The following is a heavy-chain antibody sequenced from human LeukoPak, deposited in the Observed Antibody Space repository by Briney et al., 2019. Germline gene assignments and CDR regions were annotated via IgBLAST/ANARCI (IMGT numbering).Heavy chain of an antibody. CDR1: GGTFSSYA. D-gene: IGHD3-22*01. CDR3: ARWTGRDSSGLLPGAFDI. V-gene: IGHV1-69*04. CDR2: IIPILGIA. J-gene: IGHJ4*02. Sequence: SVKVSCKASGGTFSSYAISWVRQAPGQGLEWMGRIIPILGIANYAQKFQGRVTITADKSTSTAYMELSSLRSEDTAVYYCARWTGRDSSGLLPGAFDIWGQGTLVTVSS.